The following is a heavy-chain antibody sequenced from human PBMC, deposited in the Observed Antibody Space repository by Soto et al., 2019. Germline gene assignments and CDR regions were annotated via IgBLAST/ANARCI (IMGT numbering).Heavy chain of an antibody. D-gene: IGHD3-16*01. J-gene: IGHJ5*02. CDR1: GGTFSSYA. V-gene: IGHV1-18*01. CDR2: ISAYNGNT. CDR3: ARDGGTKDWFDP. Sequence: ASVKVSCKASGGTFSSYAISWVRQAPGQGLEWMGWISAYNGNTNYAQKFQGRVTMTTDRSTSTAHMELRSLRSDDTAVYYCARDGGTKDWFDPWGQGTLVTVSS.